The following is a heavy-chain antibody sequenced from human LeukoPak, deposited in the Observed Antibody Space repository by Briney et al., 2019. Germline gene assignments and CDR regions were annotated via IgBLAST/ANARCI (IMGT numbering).Heavy chain of an antibody. D-gene: IGHD3-22*01. CDR3: ARDTPNYDSSGYSPYYYYYYGMDV. CDR1: GYTFTSYG. J-gene: IGHJ6*02. CDR2: ISAYNGNT. Sequence: GASVKVSCKASGYTFTSYGISWVRQAPGQGLEWMGWISAYNGNTNYAQKLQGRVTMTTDTSTSTAYMELRSLRSDDPAVYYCARDTPNYDSSGYSPYYYYYYGMDVWGQGTTVTVSS. V-gene: IGHV1-18*01.